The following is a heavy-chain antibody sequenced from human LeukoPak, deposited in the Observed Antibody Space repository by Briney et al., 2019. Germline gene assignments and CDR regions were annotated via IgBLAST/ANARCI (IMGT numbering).Heavy chain of an antibody. V-gene: IGHV3-48*03. D-gene: IGHD3-22*01. CDR1: GFTFSSYE. CDR3: ARGGAYYYDSSGLDY. J-gene: IGHJ4*02. Sequence: GGSLRLSCAASGFTFSSYEMNWVRQAPGKGLEWVSYISSSGSTIYYADSVKGRFTISRDNAKNSLYLQMNSLRAEDTAVYYCARGGAYYYDSSGLDYWGQGTLVTVSS. CDR2: ISSSGSTI.